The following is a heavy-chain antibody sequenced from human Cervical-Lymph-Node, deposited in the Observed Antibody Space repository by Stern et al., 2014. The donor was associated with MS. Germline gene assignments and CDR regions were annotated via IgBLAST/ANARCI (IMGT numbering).Heavy chain of an antibody. CDR3: ARRGSARRGSGWLDP. CDR1: GCTSNSHG. J-gene: IGHJ5*02. V-gene: IGHV1-69*01. CDR2: IIPVLRTI. D-gene: IGHD3-10*01. Sequence: QMQLVQSGAEVKKPGSSVKVSCKASGCTSNSHGIRWVRQAPGQGLEWMGGIIPVLRTIDYAQKLQGRVTITADASASPPYMELSSLRSEDTAVYYCARRGSARRGSGWLDPWGQGTLVTVSS.